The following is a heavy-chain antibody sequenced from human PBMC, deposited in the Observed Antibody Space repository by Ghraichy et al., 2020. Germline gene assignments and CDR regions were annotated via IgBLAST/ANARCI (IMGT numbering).Heavy chain of an antibody. CDR2: IYYSGST. V-gene: IGHV4-59*01. CDR1: GGSISSYY. Sequence: ESLNISCTVSGGSISSYYWSWIRQPPGKGLEWIGYIYYSGSTNYNPSLKSRVTISVDKSKNQFSLQLSSVTAADTAGYYFSRDLGFAGTTEPNWFDPWGQGTLVTVSS. CDR3: SRDLGFAGTTEPNWFDP. D-gene: IGHD1-14*01. J-gene: IGHJ5*02.